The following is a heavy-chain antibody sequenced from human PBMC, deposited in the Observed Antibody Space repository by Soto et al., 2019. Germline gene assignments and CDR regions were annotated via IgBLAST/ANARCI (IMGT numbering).Heavy chain of an antibody. J-gene: IGHJ4*02. CDR3: AKGRFDFCSPYYFDS. D-gene: IGHD3-3*01. Sequence: GGSLRLSCAASGFTFAHYTMHWVRQAPGKGLEWVSGITWNSRVLAYADSVKGRFTISRDNARNSLYLQMDSLRDEDTALYYCAKGRFDFCSPYYFDSLVQGTLVTVSS. V-gene: IGHV3-9*01. CDR2: ITWNSRVL. CDR1: GFTFAHYT.